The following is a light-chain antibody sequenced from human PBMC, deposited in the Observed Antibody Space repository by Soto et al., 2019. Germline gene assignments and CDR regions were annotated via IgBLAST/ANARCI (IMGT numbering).Light chain of an antibody. CDR1: QSVSSY. CDR3: QQRSNWSLRRLT. J-gene: IGKJ4*01. V-gene: IGKV3-11*01. Sequence: EIVLTQSPATLSLSPGERATLSCRASQSVSSYLAWYQQKPGQAPRLLIYDASNRATGIPARFSGSGSGTDFTLTISSLEPEDFAVYYCQQRSNWSLRRLTFGGGTKVEIK. CDR2: DAS.